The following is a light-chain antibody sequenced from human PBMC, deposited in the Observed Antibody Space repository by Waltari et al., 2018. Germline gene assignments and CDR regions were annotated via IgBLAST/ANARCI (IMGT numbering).Light chain of an antibody. CDR3: ATWDGRLAGVL. J-gene: IGLJ2*01. CDR2: SND. CDR1: NSNTGSNV. V-gene: IGLV1-44*01. Sequence: QSLLPQPPSASGTPGQRATISCSGSNSNTGSNVVNWYQQVPGMAPRLLIYSNDQRPSGVPDRFSGSKSGTSASLVISGLQSDDEGNYYCATWDGRLAGVLFGGGTKVTVL.